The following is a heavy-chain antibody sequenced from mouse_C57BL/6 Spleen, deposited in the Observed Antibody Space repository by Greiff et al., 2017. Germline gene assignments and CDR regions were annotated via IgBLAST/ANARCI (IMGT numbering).Heavy chain of an antibody. CDR1: GYTFTSYW. V-gene: IGHV1-50*01. Sequence: VQLQQSGAELVKPGASVKLSCKASGYTFTSYWMKWVKQRPGQGLEWIGEIDPSGSNTNYNQTFKGKATVAVDTSSSTAYMQLSSLTSEDSAVYYCARSAYGNFYFDYWGQGTTLTVSS. CDR3: ARSAYGNFYFDY. J-gene: IGHJ2*01. CDR2: IDPSGSNT. D-gene: IGHD2-1*01.